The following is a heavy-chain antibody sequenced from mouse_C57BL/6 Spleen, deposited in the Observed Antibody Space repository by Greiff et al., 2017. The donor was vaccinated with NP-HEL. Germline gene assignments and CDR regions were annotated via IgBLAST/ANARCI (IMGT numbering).Heavy chain of an antibody. J-gene: IGHJ1*03. CDR2: IYPGDGDT. D-gene: IGHD2-12*01. Sequence: QVQLQQSGAELVKPGASVKISCKASGYAFSSYWMNWVKQRPGKGLEWIGQIYPGDGDTNYNGKFKGKATLTADKSSSTAYMQLSSLTSEDSAVYFCAIETFVTQGYVDVWGTGTTVTVSS. CDR3: AIETFVTQGYVDV. V-gene: IGHV1-80*01. CDR1: GYAFSSYW.